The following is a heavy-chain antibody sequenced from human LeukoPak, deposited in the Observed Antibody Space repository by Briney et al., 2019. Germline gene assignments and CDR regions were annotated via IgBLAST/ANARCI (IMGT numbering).Heavy chain of an antibody. CDR2: ISYDGSNK. CDR1: GFTFSSYA. CDR3: ATKNYDILTGYGDFDY. Sequence: GGPLRLSCAASGFTFSSYAMHWVRQAPGKGLEWVAVISYDGSNKYYADSVKGRFTISRDNSKNTLYLQMNSLRAEDTAVYYCATKNYDILTGYGDFDYWGQGTLVTVSS. D-gene: IGHD3-9*01. J-gene: IGHJ4*02. V-gene: IGHV3-30-3*01.